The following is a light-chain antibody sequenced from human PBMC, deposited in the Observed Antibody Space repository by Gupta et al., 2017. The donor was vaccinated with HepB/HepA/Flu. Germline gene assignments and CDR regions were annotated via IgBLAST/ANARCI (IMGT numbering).Light chain of an antibody. Sequence: DIQMTQSPSTLSASVGDRVTITCRASQSISTWLAWYQHKPGKAPKLLIHKASSLKSGVPSRFSGCGSGTEFTLTISNLQPDDSATYYRQQYDTLGTFGQGTKVEIK. CDR2: KAS. CDR3: QQYDTLGT. CDR1: QSISTW. V-gene: IGKV1-5*03. J-gene: IGKJ1*01.